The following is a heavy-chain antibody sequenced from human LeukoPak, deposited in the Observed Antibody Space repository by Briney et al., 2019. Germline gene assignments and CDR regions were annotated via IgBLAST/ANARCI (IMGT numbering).Heavy chain of an antibody. V-gene: IGHV4-59*01. CDR1: GGSISSYY. CDR2: IYYSGST. D-gene: IGHD3-22*01. J-gene: IGHJ4*02. CDR3: ARYYDSSGYYFDY. Sequence: SETLSLTCTVSGGSISSYYWSWIRQPPGKGLEWIGYIYYSGSTNYNPSLKSRVTISVDTSENQFSLKLSSVTAADTAVYYCARYYDSSGYYFDYWGQGTLVTVSS.